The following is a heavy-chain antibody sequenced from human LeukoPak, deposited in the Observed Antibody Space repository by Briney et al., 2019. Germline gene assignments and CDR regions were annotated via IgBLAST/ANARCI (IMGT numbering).Heavy chain of an antibody. CDR3: ARAYYYDSSGYSIIDY. CDR2: INPNSGGT. V-gene: IGHV1-2*06. CDR1: GYTFTGYY. D-gene: IGHD3-22*01. J-gene: IGHJ4*02. Sequence: ASLKVSCKASGYTFTGYYMHWVRQAPGQRLEWMGRINPNSGGTNYAQKFQGRVTMTRDTSISTAYMELSRLRSDDTAVYYCARAYYYDSSGYSIIDYWGQGTLVTVSS.